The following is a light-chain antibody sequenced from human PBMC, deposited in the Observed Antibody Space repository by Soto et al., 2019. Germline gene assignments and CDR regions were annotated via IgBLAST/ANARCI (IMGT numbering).Light chain of an antibody. Sequence: QSVLTQPASLSGAPGQSITISCIGTSSDVGGYNYVSWYHQHPGKAPKLIIYDVSNRPSGVSNRFSGSKSGNTASLTISGLQAEDEADYYCNSYTSSGTYVFGTGTKVTVL. V-gene: IGLV2-14*01. J-gene: IGLJ1*01. CDR3: NSYTSSGTYV. CDR1: SSDVGGYNY. CDR2: DVS.